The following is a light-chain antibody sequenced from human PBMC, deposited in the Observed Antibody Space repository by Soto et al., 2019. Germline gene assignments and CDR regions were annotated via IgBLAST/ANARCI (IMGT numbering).Light chain of an antibody. J-gene: IGKJ2*01. CDR2: DAS. V-gene: IGKV1-5*01. CDR3: QQYNSYPVS. CDR1: QSISSW. Sequence: DIQMTQSPSTLSASVGDRVTITCRASQSISSWLAWYQQKPGKAPKLLIYDASSLESGVPSRFSGSGSGTEFTLTISSLQPDDFATYYGQQYNSYPVSFGKWTKLEIK.